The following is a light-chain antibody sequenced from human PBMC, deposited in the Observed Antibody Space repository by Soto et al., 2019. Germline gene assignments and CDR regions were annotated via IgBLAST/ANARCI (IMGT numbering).Light chain of an antibody. J-gene: IGLJ3*02. CDR3: SSYTSSSTRV. CDR1: SSDVGRYNF. V-gene: IGLV2-14*01. CDR2: DVS. Sequence: QSALTQPASVSGSPGQSITISCTGTSSDVGRYNFVSWYQQHPGKAPKLMIYDVSNRPSGVSDRFSGSKSGNTASLTISGLQAEYEADYYCSSYTSSSTRVFGGGTKVTVL.